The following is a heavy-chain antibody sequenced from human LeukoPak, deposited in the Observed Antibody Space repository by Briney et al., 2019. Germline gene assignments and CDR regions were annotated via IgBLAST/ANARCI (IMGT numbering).Heavy chain of an antibody. CDR3: AIAVAGTGIDY. CDR1: GYTFSRYW. V-gene: IGHV3-7*01. CDR2: IKQDGSEK. Sequence: PGGSLRLSCAASGYTFSRYWMHWVRQAPGKGLEWVANIKQDGSEKYYVDSVKGRFTISRDNAKNSLYLQMNSLRAEDTAVYYCAIAVAGTGIDYWGQGTLVTVSS. D-gene: IGHD6-19*01. J-gene: IGHJ4*02.